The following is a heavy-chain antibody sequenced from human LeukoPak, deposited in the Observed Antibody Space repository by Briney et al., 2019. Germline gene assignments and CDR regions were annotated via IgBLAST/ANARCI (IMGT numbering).Heavy chain of an antibody. D-gene: IGHD7-27*01. Sequence: PSETLSLTCTVSGGSISSTPYFWGWIRQPPGKGLEWIGSIFYSGGAYYNPSLKSRVTISVDTSKNRFSLKLSTVTAADTAVYYCARRPTGDPKFDYWGQGTLVTVSS. CDR1: GGSISSTPYF. CDR3: ARRPTGDPKFDY. CDR2: IFYSGGA. J-gene: IGHJ4*02. V-gene: IGHV4-39*07.